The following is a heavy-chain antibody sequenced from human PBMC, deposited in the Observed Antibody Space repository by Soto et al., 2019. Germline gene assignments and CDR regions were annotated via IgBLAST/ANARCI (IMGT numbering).Heavy chain of an antibody. V-gene: IGHV3-9*01. CDR1: GFTFDDYA. D-gene: IGHD3-3*01. CDR2: ISWNSGSI. J-gene: IGHJ4*02. CDR3: AKDMAPTHTIFGVVTAADFDY. Sequence: EVQLVESGGGLVQPGRSLRLSCAASGFTFDDYAMHWVRQAPGKGLEWVSGISWNSGSIGYADSVKGRFTISRDNAKNSLYLQMNSLRAEDTALYYCAKDMAPTHTIFGVVTAADFDYWGQGTLVTVSS.